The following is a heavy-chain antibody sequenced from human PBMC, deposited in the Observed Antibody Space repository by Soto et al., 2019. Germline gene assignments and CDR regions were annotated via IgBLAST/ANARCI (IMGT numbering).Heavy chain of an antibody. V-gene: IGHV3-23*01. CDR1: GFTFSSYA. CDR2: ISGSGGST. D-gene: IGHD5-12*01. Sequence: GGSLRLSCAASGFTFSSYAMSWVRQAPGKGLEWVSAISGSGGSTYYADSVKGRFTISRDNSRNTLYLQMNSLRAEDTAVYYCAKDAPARRVSHDRELIVATSLAFDYWGQGTLVTVSS. J-gene: IGHJ4*02. CDR3: AKDAPARRVSHDRELIVATSLAFDY.